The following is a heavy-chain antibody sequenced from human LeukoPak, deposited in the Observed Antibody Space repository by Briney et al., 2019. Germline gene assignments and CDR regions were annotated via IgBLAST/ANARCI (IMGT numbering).Heavy chain of an antibody. D-gene: IGHD4-17*01. CDR2: MSNSGENT. CDR3: AKGGASVTRYVDY. CDR1: GFTFSSYS. V-gene: IGHV3-30*18. J-gene: IGHJ4*02. Sequence: GGSLRLSCAPSGFTFSSYSMQWVRQTPGKGLEWVGIMSNSGENTFYGEAVKGRFTISRDSSQNTLYLQMNSLRPEDTAVYYCAKGGASVTRYVDYWGQGTLVTVSS.